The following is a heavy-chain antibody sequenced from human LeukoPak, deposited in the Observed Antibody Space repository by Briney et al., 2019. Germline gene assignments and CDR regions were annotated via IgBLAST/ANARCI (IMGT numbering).Heavy chain of an antibody. CDR3: ARGPNYGDRVDYLDY. J-gene: IGHJ4*02. CDR1: GFIFRSHW. Sequence: GGSLRLYCAASGFIFRSHWMSWVRQAPGRGLEWVAHIKQDGGEKHYLDSAGGRFTLSRDDATNSLYLEMKSLRVDDTAVYYCARGPNYGDRVDYLDYWGQGTLVTVSS. V-gene: IGHV3-7*01. CDR2: IKQDGGEK. D-gene: IGHD4-17*01.